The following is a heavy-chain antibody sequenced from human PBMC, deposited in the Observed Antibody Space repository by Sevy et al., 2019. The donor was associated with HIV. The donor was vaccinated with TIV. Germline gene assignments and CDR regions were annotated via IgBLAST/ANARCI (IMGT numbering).Heavy chain of an antibody. CDR1: GFTLSSYD. D-gene: IGHD6-25*01. Sequence: GGSLRLSCAASGFTLSSYDMSWVRQAPGKGLEWVSAISSSGGSTYYADSVKGRFTISRDNSKNTLYLQMNSLRAEDTAVYYCAKGRLGPDFDCWGQGPLVTVSS. CDR3: AKGRLGPDFDC. J-gene: IGHJ5*01. CDR2: ISSSGGST. V-gene: IGHV3-23*01.